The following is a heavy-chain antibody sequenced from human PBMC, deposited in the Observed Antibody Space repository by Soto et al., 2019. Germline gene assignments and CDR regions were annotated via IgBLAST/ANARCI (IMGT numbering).Heavy chain of an antibody. D-gene: IGHD3-16*01. CDR3: ARVFSEGTWLIRYFDS. J-gene: IGHJ4*02. CDR1: GFTFSSYA. Sequence: PGGSLRLSCAASGFTFSSYAMSWVRQAPGKGLEWVSNIKQNGSDKYYVDSVKGRFTISRDNAKNSLYLQMNSLRAEDTAVYYSARVFSEGTWLIRYFDSWGQGTLVTVSS. V-gene: IGHV3-7*03. CDR2: IKQNGSDK.